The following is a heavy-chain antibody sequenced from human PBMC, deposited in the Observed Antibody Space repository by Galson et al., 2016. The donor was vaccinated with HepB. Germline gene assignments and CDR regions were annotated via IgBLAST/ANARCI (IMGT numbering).Heavy chain of an antibody. D-gene: IGHD3-22*01. J-gene: IGHJ5*02. Sequence: SLRLSCAASGFTFSIYAMNWVRQPPGKGLEWVSTVMGSGVTTYYAGSVKGRFTVSRDNFRNTVYLQMNSLRAEDTAVYYCAKDFGREYYGSNGPWGQGTLVTVSS. V-gene: IGHV3-23*01. CDR2: VMGSGVTT. CDR3: AKDFGREYYGSNGP. CDR1: GFTFSIYA.